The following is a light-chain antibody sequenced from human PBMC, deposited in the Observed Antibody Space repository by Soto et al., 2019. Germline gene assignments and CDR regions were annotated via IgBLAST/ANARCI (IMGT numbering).Light chain of an antibody. V-gene: IGKV3-20*01. J-gene: IGKJ2*01. CDR3: QQYGSSPRYT. Sequence: EPVLTQSPGTLSLSPGEGATLSCRASQSIAASYLAWYQQRPGQPPRLLIYGADSRATGIPDRFSGSGSGTDFTLTISRLEPEDFAVYYCQQYGSSPRYTFGQGTKVEIK. CDR2: GAD. CDR1: QSIAASY.